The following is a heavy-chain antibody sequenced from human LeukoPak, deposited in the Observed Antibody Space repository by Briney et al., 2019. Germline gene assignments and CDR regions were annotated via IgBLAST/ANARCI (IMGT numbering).Heavy chain of an antibody. D-gene: IGHD3-10*01. CDR1: GYTFSTYD. CDR3: ARVPPHHDGITYYSAAFDV. V-gene: IGHV1-8*01. Sequence: EASVSVSCTASGYTFSTYDINWVRQAPGQGPKWMGWMNPVSGNTGFAEKFQGRVTLTRQTSIGTAYMEISSLRSDDTAVYYCARVPPHHDGITYYSAAFDVWGQGTMLIVSS. CDR2: MNPVSGNT. J-gene: IGHJ3*01.